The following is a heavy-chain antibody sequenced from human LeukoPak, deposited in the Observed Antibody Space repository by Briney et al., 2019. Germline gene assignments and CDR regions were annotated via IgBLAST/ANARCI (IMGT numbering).Heavy chain of an antibody. D-gene: IGHD6-19*01. CDR3: AGDRIAVAGTVLDY. CDR1: GGTFSSYA. V-gene: IGHV1-69*13. CDR2: IIPIFGTA. Sequence: GASVKVSCKASGGTFSSYAISWVRQAPGQGLEWMGGIIPIFGTANYAQKFQGRVTITADESTSTAYMELSSLRSEDTAVYYCAGDRIAVAGTVLDYWGQGTLVTVSS. J-gene: IGHJ4*02.